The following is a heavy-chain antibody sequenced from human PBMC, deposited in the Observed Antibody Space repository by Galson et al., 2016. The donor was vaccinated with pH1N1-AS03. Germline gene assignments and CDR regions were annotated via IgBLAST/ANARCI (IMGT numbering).Heavy chain of an antibody. V-gene: IGHV1-18*01. CDR3: ARVVAGRPFLIDY. Sequence: SVKVSCKASGYNFVTYGITWVRQGPGQGLEWMGWINPYSTNTNYAKKVQGRVTMTADTSTTTAHLDLRNLGSDDTAVYYCARVVAGRPFLIDYGGQGTLVIGSS. CDR1: GYNFVTYG. D-gene: IGHD6-6*01. J-gene: IGHJ4*02. CDR2: INPYSTNT.